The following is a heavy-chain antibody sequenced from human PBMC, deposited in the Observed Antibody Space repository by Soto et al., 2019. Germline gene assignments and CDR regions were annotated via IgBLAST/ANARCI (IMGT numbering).Heavy chain of an antibody. CDR1: GGTFSSYA. Sequence: SVKVSCKASGGTFSSYAISWVRQAPGQGLEWMGGIIPIFGTANYAQKLQGRVTITADESTSTAYMELSSLRSEDTPVYYCARPNYLIFCFSTSCSSLHYYYYGMDVWGQGTTVTVSS. V-gene: IGHV1-69*13. CDR3: ARPNYLIFCFSTSCSSLHYYYYGMDV. D-gene: IGHD2-2*01. J-gene: IGHJ6*02. CDR2: IIPIFGTA.